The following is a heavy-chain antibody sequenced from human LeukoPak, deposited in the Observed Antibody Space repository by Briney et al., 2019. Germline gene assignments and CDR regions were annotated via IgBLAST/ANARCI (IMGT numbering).Heavy chain of an antibody. CDR1: GGSFSGYY. D-gene: IGHD5-18*01. CDR3: ARTQLWFGFDY. J-gene: IGHJ4*02. CDR2: INHSGST. V-gene: IGHV4-34*01. Sequence: SETLSLTCAVYGGSFSGYYWNWIRQPPGKGLEWIGEINHSGSTNYNPSLKSRVTISVDTSKNQFSLKLSSVTAADTAVYYCARTQLWFGFDYWGQGTLVTVSS.